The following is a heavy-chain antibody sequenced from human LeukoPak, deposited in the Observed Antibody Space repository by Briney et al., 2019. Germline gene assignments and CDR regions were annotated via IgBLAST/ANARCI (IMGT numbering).Heavy chain of an antibody. CDR2: ISYDGSNK. Sequence: GGSLRLSCAASGFTFSSYGMHWVRQAPGKGLEWVAVISYDGSNKYYADSVKGRFTISRDNSKNTLYLQMNSLRAEDTAVYYCAKDRYYYDSSGYLDYWGQGTLVTVSS. CDR1: GFTFSSYG. J-gene: IGHJ4*02. D-gene: IGHD3-22*01. CDR3: AKDRYYYDSSGYLDY. V-gene: IGHV3-30*18.